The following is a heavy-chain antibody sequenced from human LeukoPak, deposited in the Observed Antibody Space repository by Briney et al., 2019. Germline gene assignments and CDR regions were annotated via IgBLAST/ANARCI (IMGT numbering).Heavy chain of an antibody. Sequence: GGSLRLSCAASGFTFSSYWMSWVRRAPGKGLEWVVNIKQDGSERYYVDSGEGRSTISRDNAKNSLYLQINSLRAVDTAVYYCARGPSGGNRFSYWGLGTLVTVSS. D-gene: IGHD2-15*01. CDR3: ARGPSGGNRFSY. CDR1: GFTFSSYW. V-gene: IGHV3-7*04. J-gene: IGHJ4*02. CDR2: IKQDGSER.